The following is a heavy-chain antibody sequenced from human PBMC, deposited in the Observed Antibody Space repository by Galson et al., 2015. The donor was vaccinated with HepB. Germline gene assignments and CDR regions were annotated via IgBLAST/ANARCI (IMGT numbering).Heavy chain of an antibody. CDR2: INWNGGST. Sequence: SLRLSCAASGFTFSSNAMAWVRQAPGKGLEWVSGINWNGGSTGYADSVKGRFTISRDNAKNSLYLQMNSLRAEDTALYHCARESILTVSDYWGQGTLVTVSS. CDR1: GFTFSSNA. D-gene: IGHD3-9*01. J-gene: IGHJ4*02. V-gene: IGHV3-20*01. CDR3: ARESILTVSDY.